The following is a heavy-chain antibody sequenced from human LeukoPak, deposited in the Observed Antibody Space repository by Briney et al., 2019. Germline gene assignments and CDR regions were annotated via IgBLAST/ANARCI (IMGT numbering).Heavy chain of an antibody. J-gene: IGHJ4*02. CDR3: AMSRVRVQTVDY. V-gene: IGHV4-59*01. D-gene: IGHD3-10*01. CDR2: IYYSGST. Sequence: SETLSLTCTVSGGSISSYYWSWIRQPPGKGLEWIGYIYYSGSTNYNPSLKSRVTISVDTSKNQFSLKLSSVTAADTAVYYCAMSRVRVQTVDYWGQGTLVTVSS. CDR1: GGSISSYY.